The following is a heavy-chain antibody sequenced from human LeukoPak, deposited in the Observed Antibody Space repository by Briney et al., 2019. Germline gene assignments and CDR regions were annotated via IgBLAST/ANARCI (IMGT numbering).Heavy chain of an antibody. CDR3: ARGLRGVVVPAARPQYYHYYMYV. CDR2: MNPNSGNT. V-gene: IGHV1-8*01. D-gene: IGHD2-2*01. Sequence: ASVKVSCKGYGYTFTSYDINWVRQATGQGLERMGWMNPNSGNTGYAQKFQGRVTMTRNTSISTAYMELSSLRSEDTAVYYCARGLRGVVVPAARPQYYHYYMYVWGKGTTVTVSS. CDR1: GYTFTSYD. J-gene: IGHJ6*03.